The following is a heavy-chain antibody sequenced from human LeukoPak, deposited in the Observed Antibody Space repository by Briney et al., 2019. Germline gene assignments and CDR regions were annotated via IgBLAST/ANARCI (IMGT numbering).Heavy chain of an antibody. CDR3: AKPSYYYDSSGYLLDY. V-gene: IGHV3-23*01. D-gene: IGHD3-22*01. Sequence: GGSLRLSCAASGFPFSTNDMTWVRQAPGKGLEWVSAISGSASGGTTYGDSVKGRFTISRDNSKNSLYLQMNSLRAEDTALYYCAKPSYYYDSSGYLLDYWGQGTLVTVSS. CDR2: ISGSASGGT. J-gene: IGHJ4*02. CDR1: GFPFSTND.